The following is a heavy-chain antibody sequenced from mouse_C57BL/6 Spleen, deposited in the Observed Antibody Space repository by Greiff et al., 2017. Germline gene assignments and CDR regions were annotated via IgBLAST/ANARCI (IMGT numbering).Heavy chain of an antibody. CDR2: ISSGGSYT. V-gene: IGHV5-6*01. CDR3: ARPVGSNYVYYFDY. J-gene: IGHJ2*01. D-gene: IGHD2-5*01. Sequence: EVQRVESGGDLVKPGGSLKLSCAASGFTFSSYGMSWVRQTPDKRLEWVATISSGGSYTYYPDSVKGRFTISRDNAKNTLYLQMSSLKSEDTAMYYCARPVGSNYVYYFDYWGQGTTLTVSS. CDR1: GFTFSSYG.